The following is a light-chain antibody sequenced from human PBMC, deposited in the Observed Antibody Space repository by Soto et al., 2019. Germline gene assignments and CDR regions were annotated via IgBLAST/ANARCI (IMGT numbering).Light chain of an antibody. CDR1: QGIRDE. CDR2: AAS. CDR3: LQDYNYPRT. V-gene: IGKV1-6*01. J-gene: IGKJ1*01. Sequence: AIQMTQSPFSLSASIGDSVTIXXRASQGIRDELGWYQQKAGKAPNIXISAASRLQSGVPSRFSGRGSGTDFTLTISSLQPEDFATYYCLQDYNYPRTFGQGTKVDI.